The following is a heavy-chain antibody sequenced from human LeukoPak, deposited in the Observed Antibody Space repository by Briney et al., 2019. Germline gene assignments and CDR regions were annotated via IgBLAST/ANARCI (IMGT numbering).Heavy chain of an antibody. CDR2: ISYDGSNK. CDR3: ARDRGGNSYYFDY. V-gene: IGHV3-30-3*01. D-gene: IGHD4-23*01. Sequence: PGGSLRLSCAASGFTFSKYAMSWVRQAPGKGLEWVAVISYDGSNKYYADSVKGRFTISRDNSKNTLSLQMYSLRAEDTALYYCARDRGGNSYYFDYWGQGTLVTVSS. CDR1: GFTFSKYA. J-gene: IGHJ4*02.